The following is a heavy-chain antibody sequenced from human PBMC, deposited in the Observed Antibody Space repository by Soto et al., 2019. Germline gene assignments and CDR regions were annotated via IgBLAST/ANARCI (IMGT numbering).Heavy chain of an antibody. CDR3: VRMSVVGSFDY. CDR2: IYHSGTT. CDR1: CASITGSGW. J-gene: IGHJ4*01. D-gene: IGHD3-22*01. Sequence: SETLSRTCTVSCASITGSGWWSWVRHTPEKGLEGIGEIYHSGTTNYHPSLKSRVTISQAKSKTQFSLNLTSVTAADTAVYSCVRMSVVGSFDYWGRGALVTVSS. V-gene: IGHV4-4*02.